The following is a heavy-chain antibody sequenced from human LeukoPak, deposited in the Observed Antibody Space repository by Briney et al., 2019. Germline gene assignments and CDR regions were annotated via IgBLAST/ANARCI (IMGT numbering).Heavy chain of an antibody. CDR3: AKDKGGSYYYYGMDV. CDR2: ISYDGSNK. CDR1: GFTFSSYG. J-gene: IGHJ6*02. Sequence: GRSLGLSCAASGFTFSSYGMHWVRQAPGKGLEWVAVISYDGSNKYYADSVKGRFTISRDNSKNTLYLQMNSLRAEDTAVYYCAKDKGGSYYYYGMDVWGQGTTVTVSS. V-gene: IGHV3-30*18. D-gene: IGHD1-26*01.